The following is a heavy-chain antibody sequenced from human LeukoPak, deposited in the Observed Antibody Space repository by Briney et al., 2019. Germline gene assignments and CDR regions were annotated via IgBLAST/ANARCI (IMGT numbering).Heavy chain of an antibody. CDR3: AKEGGLA. CDR1: GDSISTYY. D-gene: IGHD2-15*01. J-gene: IGHJ4*02. V-gene: IGHV4-4*07. CDR2: INTSGTT. Sequence: SETLSLTCTVSGDSISTYYWTWIRQPAGKRLEWIGRINTSGTTNYNSSLKSRVTMSVDTSKNQFSLKLSSVTAADTAVYYCAKEGGLAWGQGTLVTVSS.